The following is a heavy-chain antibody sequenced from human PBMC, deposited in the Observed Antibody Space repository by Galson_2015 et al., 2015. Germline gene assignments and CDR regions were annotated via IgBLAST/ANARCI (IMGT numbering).Heavy chain of an antibody. CDR1: GFTFSDYY. V-gene: IGHV3-11*06. CDR2: ISSSSSYT. D-gene: IGHD4-11*01. Sequence: SLRLSCAASGFTFSDYYMSWIRQAPGKGLEWVSYISSSSSYTNYADSVKGRFTIPRDNAKNSLYLQMNSLRAEDTAVYYCARARVKPIRYSTYYYGMDAWGQGTTVTVSS. J-gene: IGHJ6*02. CDR3: ARARVKPIRYSTYYYGMDA.